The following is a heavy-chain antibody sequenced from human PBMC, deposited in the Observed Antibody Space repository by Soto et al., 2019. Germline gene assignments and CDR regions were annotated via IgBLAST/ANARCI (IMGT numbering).Heavy chain of an antibody. CDR2: INHSGST. J-gene: IGHJ4*02. CDR1: GLSFIGYY. CDR3: ARGRINYYDSSRFDY. Sequence: PSETLSLTFAVYGLSFIGYYSSCIRNLPGKGLEWIGEINHSGSTNYNPSLKSRVTISVDTSKNQFSLKLSSVTAADTAVYYCARGRINYYDSSRFDYWGQGTLVTVS. V-gene: IGHV4-34*01. D-gene: IGHD3-22*01.